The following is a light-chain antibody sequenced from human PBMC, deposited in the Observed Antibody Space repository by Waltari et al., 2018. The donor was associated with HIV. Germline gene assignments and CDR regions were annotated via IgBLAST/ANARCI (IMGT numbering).Light chain of an antibody. CDR3: QQYSAPIT. CDR1: QRISDNF. Sequence: EIVLTQSPGTLSMSSGERALLSCRASQRISDNFLAWYQQQPGRPPKLLIYGASIRAAGIPDRFSGSGSGTDFTLTISRREPEDFAVYFCQQYSAPITFGPGTTVEIK. V-gene: IGKV3-20*01. CDR2: GAS. J-gene: IGKJ3*01.